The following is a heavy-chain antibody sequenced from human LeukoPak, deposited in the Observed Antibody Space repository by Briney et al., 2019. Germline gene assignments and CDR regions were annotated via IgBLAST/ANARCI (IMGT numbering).Heavy chain of an antibody. Sequence: SETLSLTCTVSGGSISSYYWSWIRQPAGKGLEWIGRIYTSGSTNYNPSLKSRVTISVDTSKNQFSLKLSSVTAADTAVYYCARAYSSSWSGYYYMDVWGKGTTVTVSS. V-gene: IGHV4-4*07. CDR3: ARAYSSSWSGYYYMDV. D-gene: IGHD6-13*01. CDR2: IYTSGST. J-gene: IGHJ6*03. CDR1: GGSISSYY.